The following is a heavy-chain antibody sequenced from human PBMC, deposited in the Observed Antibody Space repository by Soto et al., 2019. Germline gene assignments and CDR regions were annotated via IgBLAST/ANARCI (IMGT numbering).Heavy chain of an antibody. Sequence: PGGSLRLSCAASGFTFSNYVMSWVRQAPGKGLEWVSSISGSGDNTYYADSVKGRFTISRDNSKNTLYLQMNSLRAEDTAVYYCARDLGFLEKFDPWGQGTLVTVSS. CDR2: ISGSGDNT. CDR3: ARDLGFLEKFDP. D-gene: IGHD3-3*02. V-gene: IGHV3-23*01. CDR1: GFTFSNYV. J-gene: IGHJ5*02.